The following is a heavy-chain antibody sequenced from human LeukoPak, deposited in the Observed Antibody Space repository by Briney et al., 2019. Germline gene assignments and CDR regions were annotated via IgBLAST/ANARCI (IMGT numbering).Heavy chain of an antibody. D-gene: IGHD3-9*01. Sequence: SQTLSLTCTVSGGSIRSGSYYWSWIRQPAGKGLEWIGRIYTSGSTNYNPSLKSRVTISIDTSKNQFSLKLSSVTAADTAVYYCARGQGYYDILTGYYYWGQGTLVTVSS. CDR1: GGSIRSGSYY. V-gene: IGHV4-61*02. J-gene: IGHJ4*02. CDR3: ARGQGYYDILTGYYY. CDR2: IYTSGST.